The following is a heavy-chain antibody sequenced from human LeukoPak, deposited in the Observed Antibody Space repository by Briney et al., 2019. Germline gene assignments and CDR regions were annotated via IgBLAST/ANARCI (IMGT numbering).Heavy chain of an antibody. V-gene: IGHV3-7*01. CDR1: GFTFSGYW. CDR2: IKQDGSEK. CDR3: ARDPVRYYFDY. Sequence: GGSLRLSCAASGFTFSGYWMSWVRQAPGKGLEWVANIKQDGSEKYYVDSVKGRFTISRDNAKNSLYLQMNSLRAEDTAVYYCARDPVRYYFDYWGQGTLVTVSS. D-gene: IGHD2/OR15-2a*01. J-gene: IGHJ4*02.